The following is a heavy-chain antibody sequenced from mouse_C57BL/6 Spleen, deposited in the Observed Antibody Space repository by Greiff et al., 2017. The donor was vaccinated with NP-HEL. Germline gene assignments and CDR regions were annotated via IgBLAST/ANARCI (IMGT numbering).Heavy chain of an antibody. V-gene: IGHV10-3*01. CDR3: VRVLYDGYPYWYFDV. D-gene: IGHD2-3*01. CDR2: IRSKSSNYAT. Sequence: EVQRVESGGGLVQPKGSLKLSCAASGFTFNTYAMHWVRQAPGKGLEWVARIRSKSSNYATYYADSVKDRFTISRDDSQSMLYLQMNNLKTEDTAMYYCVRVLYDGYPYWYFDVWGTGTTVTVSS. J-gene: IGHJ1*03. CDR1: GFTFNTYA.